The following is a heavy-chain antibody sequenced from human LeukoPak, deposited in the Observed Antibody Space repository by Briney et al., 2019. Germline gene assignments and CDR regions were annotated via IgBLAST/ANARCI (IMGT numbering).Heavy chain of an antibody. Sequence: GGSLRLSCAASGFTFRNYVIHWVRQAPGKGLEWVAVTSSDLNVQLYADSVKGRFTISRDNSRSTLYLQMNSLRPEDTAIYYCAREGYYGSGSPPSLYFDYWGQGTLVTVSS. CDR2: TSSDLNVQ. CDR1: GFTFRNYV. D-gene: IGHD3-10*01. J-gene: IGHJ4*02. V-gene: IGHV3-30-3*01. CDR3: AREGYYGSGSPPSLYFDY.